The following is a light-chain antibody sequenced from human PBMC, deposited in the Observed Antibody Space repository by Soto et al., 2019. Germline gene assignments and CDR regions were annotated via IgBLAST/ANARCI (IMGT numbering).Light chain of an antibody. CDR2: VGTGGIVG. V-gene: IGLV9-49*01. Sequence: QPVLTQPPSASASLGASVTLTCTLSSGYSNYKVDWYQQRPGKGPRFVMRVGTGGIVGSKGDGIPDRFSVLGSGLNRYLTIKNIQEEDESDYHCGADHGSGSNLGGYVFGTGTKLTVL. J-gene: IGLJ1*01. CDR1: SGYSNYK. CDR3: GADHGSGSNLGGYV.